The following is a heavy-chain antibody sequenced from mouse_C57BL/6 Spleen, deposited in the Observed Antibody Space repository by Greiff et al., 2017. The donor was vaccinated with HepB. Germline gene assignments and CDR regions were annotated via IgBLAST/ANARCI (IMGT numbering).Heavy chain of an antibody. V-gene: IGHV1-62-2*01. D-gene: IGHD1-1*01. Sequence: VQLQESGAELVKPGASVKLSCKASGYTFTEYTIHWVKQRSGQGLEWIGWFYPGSGSIKYNEKFKDKATLTADKSSSTVYMELSRLTSEDSAVYFCARHEGPPFYYYGSSPWYFDVWGTGTTVTVSS. CDR2: FYPGSGSI. J-gene: IGHJ1*03. CDR3: ARHEGPPFYYYGSSPWYFDV. CDR1: GYTFTEYT.